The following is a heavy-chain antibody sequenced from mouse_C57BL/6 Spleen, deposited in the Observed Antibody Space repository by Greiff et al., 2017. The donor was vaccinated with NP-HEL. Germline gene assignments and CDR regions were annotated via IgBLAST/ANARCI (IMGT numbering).Heavy chain of an antibody. V-gene: IGHV1-55*01. CDR1: GYTFTSYW. CDR3: ASFSYYYAMDY. CDR2: IYPGSGST. J-gene: IGHJ4*01. Sequence: QVQLQQPGAELVKPGASVKMSCKASGYTFTSYWITWVKQRPGQGLEWIGDIYPGSGSTNYHEKFKSKATLTVDTSSSTAYMQLSSLTSEDSAVYYCASFSYYYAMDYWGQGTSVTVSS.